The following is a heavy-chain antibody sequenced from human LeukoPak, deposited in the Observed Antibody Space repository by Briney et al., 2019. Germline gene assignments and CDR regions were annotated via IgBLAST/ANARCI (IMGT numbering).Heavy chain of an antibody. D-gene: IGHD5-12*01. J-gene: IGHJ4*02. CDR2: IYYSGST. Sequence: PSETLSLTCTVSGGSISSSSYYWGWIRQPPGKGLEWIGSIYYSGSTYYNPSLKSRVTISVDTSKNQFSLKLSSVTAADTAVYYCARRWLLGPVDYWGQGTLVTASS. CDR3: ARRWLLGPVDY. V-gene: IGHV4-39*01. CDR1: GGSISSSSYY.